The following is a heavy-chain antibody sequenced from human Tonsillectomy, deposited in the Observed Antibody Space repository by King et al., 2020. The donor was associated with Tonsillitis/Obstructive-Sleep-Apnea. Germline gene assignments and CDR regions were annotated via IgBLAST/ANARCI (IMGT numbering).Heavy chain of an antibody. V-gene: IGHV3-64D*06. J-gene: IGHJ4*02. CDR2: ISANGGTT. Sequence: QLVQSGGGVVQPGGSLRLSCSASGFTFSTYAMHWVRQAPGKGLEYVSAISANGGTTYYVDSVKGRFTISRDNSKSTLHLQMTNLRPEDSALYFCVTLGYAVSDSWPYWGLGTLVSVSS. CDR1: GFTFSTYA. CDR3: VTLGYAVSDSWPY. D-gene: IGHD2-8*01.